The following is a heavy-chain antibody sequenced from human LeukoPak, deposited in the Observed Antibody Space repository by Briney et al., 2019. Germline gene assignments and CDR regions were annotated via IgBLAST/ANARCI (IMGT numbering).Heavy chain of an antibody. Sequence: ASVKVSCKASGYTFTDYYMHWVRQAPGQGLEWMGRINPNSGGTSYAQKFQGKVTMTRDTSTNTAYMELSRLRSDDTAAYYCARVGPPDASGMDVWGQGTTVTVSS. CDR2: INPNSGGT. D-gene: IGHD2-2*01. V-gene: IGHV1-2*06. J-gene: IGHJ6*02. CDR3: ARVGPPDASGMDV. CDR1: GYTFTDYY.